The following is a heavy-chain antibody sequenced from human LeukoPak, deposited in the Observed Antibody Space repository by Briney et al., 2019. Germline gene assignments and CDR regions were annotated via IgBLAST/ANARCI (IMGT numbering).Heavy chain of an antibody. CDR1: GGTFSSYA. Sequence: ASVKVSCKASGGTFSSYAINWVRQAAGQGLEWMGWINPNSGHTGYPQKFRGRVTMTRDTSINTAYMELTSLTSDDTAVYYCVRVAGYYYYHVDVWGKGTTVSISS. CDR3: VRVAGYYYYHVDV. J-gene: IGHJ6*03. V-gene: IGHV1-8*02. CDR2: INPNSGHT. D-gene: IGHD2-15*01.